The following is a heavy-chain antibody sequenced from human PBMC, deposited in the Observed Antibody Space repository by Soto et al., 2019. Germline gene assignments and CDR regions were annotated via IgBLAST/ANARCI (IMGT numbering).Heavy chain of an antibody. CDR1: GGSISSYY. D-gene: IGHD3-10*01. V-gene: IGHV4-59*01. CDR2: IYYSGST. Sequence: SETLSLTCTVSGGSISSYYWSWIRQPPGKGLEWIGYIYYSGSTNYNPSLKSRVTISVDTSKNQFSLKLSSVTAADTAVYYCARGYNFFGPFPASVYYYMDVWGKGTTVTVSS. CDR3: ARGYNFFGPFPASVYYYMDV. J-gene: IGHJ6*03.